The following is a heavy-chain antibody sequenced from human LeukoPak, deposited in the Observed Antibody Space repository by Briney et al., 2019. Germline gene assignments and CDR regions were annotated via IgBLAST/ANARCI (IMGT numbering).Heavy chain of an antibody. CDR2: IKSKTDGRTT. CDR3: TTDPAIVGATEYYYYYGMDV. Sequence: PGGSLRLSCAASGFTFSNAWMSWVRQAPGKGLEWVGRIKSKTDGRTTDYAAPVKGRLTISRDDSKNTLYLQMNSLKTEDTAVCYCTTDPAIVGATEYYYYYGMDVWGQGTTVTVSS. D-gene: IGHD1-26*01. CDR1: GFTFSNAW. J-gene: IGHJ6*02. V-gene: IGHV3-15*01.